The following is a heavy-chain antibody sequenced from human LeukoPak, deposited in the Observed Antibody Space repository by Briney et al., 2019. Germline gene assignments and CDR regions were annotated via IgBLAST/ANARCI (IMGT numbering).Heavy chain of an antibody. CDR3: AKDNTIFGVSPFDP. Sequence: GGSLRLSCAASGFTFSSYAMSWVRQAPGKELEWVSAISGSGGSTYYADSVKGRFTISRDNSKNTLYLQMNSLRAEDTAVYYWAKDNTIFGVSPFDPWGQGTLVTVSS. CDR1: GFTFSSYA. CDR2: ISGSGGST. J-gene: IGHJ5*02. D-gene: IGHD3-3*01. V-gene: IGHV3-23*01.